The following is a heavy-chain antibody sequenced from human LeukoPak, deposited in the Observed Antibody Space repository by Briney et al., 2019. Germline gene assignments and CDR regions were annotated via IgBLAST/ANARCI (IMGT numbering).Heavy chain of an antibody. J-gene: IGHJ3*02. CDR2: IRYDGSNK. CDR3: AKTTIVGVTVDPFDI. D-gene: IGHD1-26*01. V-gene: IGHV3-30*02. CDR1: GFTFNSYG. Sequence: GGSLRLSCAASGFTFNSYGMHWVRQAPGKGLEWVALIRYDGSNKYYADSVKGRFTISRDNSKNTLYLQMNSLRTGDTAVYYCAKTTIVGVTVDPFDIWGQGTMVTVSS.